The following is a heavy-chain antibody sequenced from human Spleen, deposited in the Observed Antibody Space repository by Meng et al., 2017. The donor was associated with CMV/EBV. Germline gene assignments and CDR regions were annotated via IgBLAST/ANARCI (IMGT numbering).Heavy chain of an antibody. CDR2: IYYRGTT. V-gene: IGHV4-61*08. D-gene: IGHD3-3*01. CDR3: AREEFLEKDAFDI. Sequence: SETLSLTCTVSGGSISSGGYYWSWIRQPPGKGLEWIGYIYYRGTTNYNPSLKSRVTMSVDTSKNQFSLRLSSVTAADTAVYYCAREEFLEKDAFDIWGQGTMVTVSS. CDR1: GGSISSGGYY. J-gene: IGHJ3*02.